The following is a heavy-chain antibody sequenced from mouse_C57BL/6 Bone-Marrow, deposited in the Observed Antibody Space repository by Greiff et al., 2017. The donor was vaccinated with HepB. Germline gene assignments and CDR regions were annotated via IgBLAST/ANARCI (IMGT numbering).Heavy chain of an antibody. D-gene: IGHD2-3*01. J-gene: IGHJ3*01. CDR3: ARHEERERWLLLFAY. CDR1: GYTFTEYT. CDR2: FYPGSGSI. Sequence: VQLQQSGAELVKPGASVKLSCKASGYTFTEYTIHWVKQRSGQGLEWIGWFYPGSGSIKYNEKFKDKATLTADNSSSTVYMERSRLTSEDSAVYCCARHEERERWLLLFAYWGQGTLVTVSA. V-gene: IGHV1-62-2*01.